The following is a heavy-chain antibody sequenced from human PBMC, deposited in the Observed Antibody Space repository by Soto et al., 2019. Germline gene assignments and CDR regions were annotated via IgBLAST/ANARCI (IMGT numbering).Heavy chain of an antibody. CDR3: ARGRDSSSWYEYYYYYYGMDV. D-gene: IGHD6-13*01. CDR1: GGSISSYY. CDR2: IYYSGST. Sequence: SETLSLTCTVSGGSISSYYWSWIRQPPGKGLEWIGYIYYSGSTDYNPSLKSRVTISVDTSKNQFSLKLSSVTAADTAVYYCARGRDSSSWYEYYYYYYGMDVWGQGTTVT. J-gene: IGHJ6*02. V-gene: IGHV4-59*01.